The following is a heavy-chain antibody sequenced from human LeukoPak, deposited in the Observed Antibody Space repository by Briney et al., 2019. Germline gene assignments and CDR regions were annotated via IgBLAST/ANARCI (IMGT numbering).Heavy chain of an antibody. CDR2: IYYSGST. J-gene: IGHJ5*02. D-gene: IGHD6-13*01. Sequence: SETLSLTCTVSGGSLSRGGYYWSWIRQHAGKGLEGIGYIYYSGSTYYNPSLKSRVTISVDTSKNQFSLKLSSVTAAHTAVYYCARVRKRIAAAVVTGYNWFDPWGQGTLVTVSS. V-gene: IGHV4-31*03. CDR1: GGSLSRGGYY. CDR3: ARVRKRIAAAVVTGYNWFDP.